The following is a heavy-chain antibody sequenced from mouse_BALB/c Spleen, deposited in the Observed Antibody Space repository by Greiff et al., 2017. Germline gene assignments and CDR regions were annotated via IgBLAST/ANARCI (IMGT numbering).Heavy chain of an antibody. CDR2: IDPENGDT. V-gene: IGHV14-4*02. J-gene: IGHJ3*01. CDR1: GFNIKDYY. CDR3: NGDYGRGSLFAY. D-gene: IGHD1-1*01. Sequence: VQLQQSGAELVRSGASVKLSCTASGFNIKDYYMHWVKQRPEQGLEWIGWIDPENGDTEYAPKFQGKATMTADTSSNTAYLQLSSLTSEDTAVYYCNGDYGRGSLFAYWGQGTLVTVSA.